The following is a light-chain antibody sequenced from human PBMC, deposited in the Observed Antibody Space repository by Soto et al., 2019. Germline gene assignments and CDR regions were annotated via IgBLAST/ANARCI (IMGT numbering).Light chain of an antibody. V-gene: IGKV3-20*01. CDR1: QSLANSF. CDR2: DTS. CDR3: QHYNSYSEA. J-gene: IGKJ1*01. Sequence: EFVLTQSPDTLSLSPGERATLSCRASQSLANSFIAWYQQKPGQAPRLLIYDTSSRASGIPDRFSGSGSGTDFTLTISRLQPDDFATYYCQHYNSYSEAFGQGTKVDIK.